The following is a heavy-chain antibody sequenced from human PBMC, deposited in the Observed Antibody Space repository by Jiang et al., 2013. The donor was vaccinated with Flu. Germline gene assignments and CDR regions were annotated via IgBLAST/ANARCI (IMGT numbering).Heavy chain of an antibody. V-gene: IGHV4-4*02. Sequence: GPGLVKPSETLTLTCSVSGGSISSSNWWSWVRQPPGKGLEWIGEIYHTGTTIYNPSLQSRVTLSVDKSKNQFSLNLKSVTAADTAVYYCARDDFLAVAGTYVFWGQGALVTVSS. CDR1: GGSISSSNW. CDR2: IYHTGTT. D-gene: IGHD6-19*01. J-gene: IGHJ4*02. CDR3: ARDDFLAVAGTYVF.